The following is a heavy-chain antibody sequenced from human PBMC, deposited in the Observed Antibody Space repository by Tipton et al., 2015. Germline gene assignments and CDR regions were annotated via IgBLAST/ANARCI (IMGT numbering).Heavy chain of an antibody. V-gene: IGHV3-7*03. CDR1: GFTFSSYW. CDR2: IKQDGSEK. J-gene: IGHJ4*02. D-gene: IGHD3-3*01. Sequence: SLRLSCAASGFTFSSYWMSWVRQAPEKGLEWVANIKQDGSEKYYVDSVKGRFTISRDNAKNSLYLQMNSLRAEDTAVYYCARDILNDFCSGWPEEYWGQGTLVTVSS. CDR3: ARDILNDFCSGWPEEY.